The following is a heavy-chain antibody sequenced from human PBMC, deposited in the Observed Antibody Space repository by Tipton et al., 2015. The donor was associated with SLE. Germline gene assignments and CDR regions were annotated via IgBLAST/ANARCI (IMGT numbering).Heavy chain of an antibody. CDR2: ISYSGST. CDR1: GGSISSGGYY. D-gene: IGHD1-1*01. J-gene: IGHJ4*02. V-gene: IGHV4-61*09. Sequence: TLSLTCTVSGGSISSGGYYWSWIRQPAGKGLEWIGYISYSGSTNYNPSLKSRVTISVDTSKNQFSLKLRSVTAADTAVYYCARDNGGYGDFDYWGQGTLVTVSS. CDR3: ARDNGGYGDFDY.